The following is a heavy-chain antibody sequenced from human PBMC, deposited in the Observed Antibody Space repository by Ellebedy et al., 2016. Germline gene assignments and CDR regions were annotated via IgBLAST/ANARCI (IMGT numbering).Heavy chain of an antibody. D-gene: IGHD2-2*01. J-gene: IGHJ6*02. V-gene: IGHV3-33*08. CDR1: RFPFSHYG. Sequence: GESLKISCAASRFPFSHYGMHWVRQAPGKGLEWVAVIWYDGGKKHYADSVKGRFTISRDNSKNTLYLQMNSLRAEDTAVYYCARDSCSSISCFPPYYYYGMDVWGQGTTVTVSS. CDR3: ARDSCSSISCFPPYYYYGMDV. CDR2: IWYDGGKK.